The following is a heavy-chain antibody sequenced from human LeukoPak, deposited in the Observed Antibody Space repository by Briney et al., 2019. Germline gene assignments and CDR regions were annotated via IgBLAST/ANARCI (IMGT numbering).Heavy chain of an antibody. Sequence: GASVTVSCKASGGTFSSYAISWVRQAPGQGLEWMGRIIPILGIANYAQKFQGRVTITADKSTSTAYMELSSLRSEDTAVYYCARANCSGGSCYSREYFDYWGQGTLVTVSS. J-gene: IGHJ4*02. D-gene: IGHD2-15*01. CDR1: GGTFSSYA. CDR2: IIPILGIA. V-gene: IGHV1-69*04. CDR3: ARANCSGGSCYSREYFDY.